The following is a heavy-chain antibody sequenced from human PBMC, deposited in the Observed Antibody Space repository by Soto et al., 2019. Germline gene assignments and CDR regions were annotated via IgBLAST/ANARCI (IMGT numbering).Heavy chain of an antibody. Sequence: EVQLVESGGGLVQPGGSLRLSCAASGFTFSHYEMNWVRQAPGKGLEWVSYISSSGTTKYYADSVKGRFTISRDNAKNSLYLQMNSLRAEDTAVYYCARDYDSSGYVFDYWGQGTLVTVSS. J-gene: IGHJ4*02. V-gene: IGHV3-48*03. CDR3: ARDYDSSGYVFDY. CDR1: GFTFSHYE. D-gene: IGHD3-22*01. CDR2: ISSSGTTK.